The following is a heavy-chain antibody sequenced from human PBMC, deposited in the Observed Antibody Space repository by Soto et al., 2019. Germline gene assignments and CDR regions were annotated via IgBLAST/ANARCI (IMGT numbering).Heavy chain of an antibody. CDR2: ISGSGDST. D-gene: IGHD4-17*01. J-gene: IGHJ2*01. CDR1: GFTFSSYA. CDR3: ATRTVGWYCDL. Sequence: EVQLLESGGGLVQPGGSLRLSCAASGFTFSSYAMSWVRQAPGKGLEWVSAISGSGDSTYYADSVKGRFTISRDNSKNTQYLQMNSLRAEDTTVYYCATRTVGWYCDLWGRGTLVTVSS. V-gene: IGHV3-23*01.